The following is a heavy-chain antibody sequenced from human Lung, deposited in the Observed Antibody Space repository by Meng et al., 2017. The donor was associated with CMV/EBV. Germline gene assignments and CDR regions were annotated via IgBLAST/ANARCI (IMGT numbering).Heavy chain of an antibody. V-gene: IGHV3-21*01. CDR3: ARTSLEGHYYDSSGYYGNWFDP. J-gene: IGHJ5*02. Sequence: YSMHCVRQAPGQVLEWVSSISSSSSYIYYAYSVKGRFTISRDNAKYSLYLQMNSLRAEDTAVYYCARTSLEGHYYDSSGYYGNWFDPWGQGTLVTVSS. CDR1: YS. D-gene: IGHD3-22*01. CDR2: ISSSSSYI.